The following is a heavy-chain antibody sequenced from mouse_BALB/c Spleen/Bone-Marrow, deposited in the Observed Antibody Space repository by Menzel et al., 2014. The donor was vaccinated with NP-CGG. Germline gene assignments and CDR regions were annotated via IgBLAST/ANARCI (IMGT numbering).Heavy chain of an antibody. Sequence: VQLQQSGAELAKPGASVKMSCKSSGYTFISYWMHWVKQRPGQGLEWIGYINPITGYTEYGQKFKDKATLTADKSSSTAYIQLSSLTSEDSAVYYCARNYDYAGGYYAMDYWGQGTSVTVSS. CDR1: GYTFISYW. CDR2: INPITGYT. J-gene: IGHJ4*01. D-gene: IGHD2-4*01. V-gene: IGHV1-7*01. CDR3: ARNYDYAGGYYAMDY.